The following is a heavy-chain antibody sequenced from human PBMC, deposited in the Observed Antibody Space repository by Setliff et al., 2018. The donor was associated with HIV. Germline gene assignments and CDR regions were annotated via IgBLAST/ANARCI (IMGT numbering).Heavy chain of an antibody. J-gene: IGHJ3*02. V-gene: IGHV1-69*04. D-gene: IGHD1-26*01. CDR2: IIPMVGFA. CDR3: ARDSEWGSYIFWTFDI. CDR1: GDIFSYQT. Sequence: GASVKVSCKASGDIFSYQTYSWVRQAPGQGLEWMGSIIPMVGFANYEGKFQGRVTIIADESTSTAYMELSSLRSDDTAVYYCARDSEWGSYIFWTFDIWGQGTMVTV.